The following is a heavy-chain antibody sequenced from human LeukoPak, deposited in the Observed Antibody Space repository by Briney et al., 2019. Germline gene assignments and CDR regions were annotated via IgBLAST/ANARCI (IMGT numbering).Heavy chain of an antibody. D-gene: IGHD2-15*01. J-gene: IGHJ6*02. V-gene: IGHV3-73*01. CDR2: VRSKANSYVT. CDR1: GLSFSGSA. CDR3: TRHSDKYCSGAGCYVYNFYGMDV. Sequence: GGSLRLSCAASGLSFSGSAMHWVRQASGRGLEWLGRVRSKANSYVTAYAASVNGRFIISRDDSRNTAYLQMNSLQTEDTAVYYCTRHSDKYCSGAGCYVYNFYGMDVWGQGTTVTVSS.